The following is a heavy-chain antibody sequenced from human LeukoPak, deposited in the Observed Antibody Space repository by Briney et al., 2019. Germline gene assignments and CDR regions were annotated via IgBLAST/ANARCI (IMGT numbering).Heavy chain of an antibody. V-gene: IGHV4-38-2*01. CDR2: IYHSGST. CDR1: GYSISSGYY. D-gene: IGHD2-2*03. CDR3: ASGYCSSTSCPTK. Sequence: SEALSLTCAVSGYSISSGYYWGWIRQPPGKGLEWIGSIYHSGSTYYNPSLKSRVTISVDTSKNQFSLKLSSETAAYTAVYYCASGYCSSTSCPTKWGQGTLVTVSS. J-gene: IGHJ4*02.